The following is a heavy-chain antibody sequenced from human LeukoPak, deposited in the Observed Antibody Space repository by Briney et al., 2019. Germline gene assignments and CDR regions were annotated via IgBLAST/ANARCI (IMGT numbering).Heavy chain of an antibody. V-gene: IGHV1-69*13. CDR3: ARAAVGISGYSYGYFDY. CDR2: IIPIFGTA. J-gene: IGHJ4*02. CDR1: GGSFSRYA. D-gene: IGHD5-18*01. Sequence: GASVKVSCKASGGSFSRYAISWVRQAPGQGLEWMGGIIPIFGTANYAQKFQGRVTITADESTSTAYIELSSLRSEDTAVYYCARAAVGISGYSYGYFDYWGQGTLVTVSS.